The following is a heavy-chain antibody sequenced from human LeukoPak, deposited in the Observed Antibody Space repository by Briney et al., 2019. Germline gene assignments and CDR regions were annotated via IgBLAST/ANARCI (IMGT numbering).Heavy chain of an antibody. J-gene: IGHJ4*02. V-gene: IGHV3-64*01. D-gene: IGHD3-22*01. Sequence: GGSLRLSCAASGFTFSSYAMHWVRQAPGKGLEYVSAISSNGGSTYYANSVKGRFTISRDNYKNTLYLQMGSLRAEDMAVYYCARGTYYYDSSGYYKGVFTYYFDYWGQGTLVTVSS. CDR3: ARGTYYYDSSGYYKGVFTYYFDY. CDR2: ISSNGGST. CDR1: GFTFSSYA.